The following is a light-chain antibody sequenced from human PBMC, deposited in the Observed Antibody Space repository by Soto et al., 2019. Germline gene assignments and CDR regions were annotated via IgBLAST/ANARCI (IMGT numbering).Light chain of an antibody. CDR1: QSISSW. Sequence: DIQMTQSPSTLSASVGERVTITCRASQSISSWLAWYQQKPGKAPNLLIYKASSLESGVPSRFSGSGSGTEITLTISSLHADDFATYYCQQYNSYPTFGGGTKVEIK. CDR3: QQYNSYPT. CDR2: KAS. V-gene: IGKV1-5*03. J-gene: IGKJ4*01.